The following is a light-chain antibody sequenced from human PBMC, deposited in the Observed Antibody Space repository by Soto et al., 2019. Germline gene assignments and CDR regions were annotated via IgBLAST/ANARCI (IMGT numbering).Light chain of an antibody. Sequence: QLVLTQPPSASGTPGQRVTISCSGSSSNIGSNYVYWYQQLPGTAPKLLIYSNNQRPSGVPDRFSGSKSGTSASLAISGLRSEDEADYYCAAWDDSLSGRGVVFGGGTQLTVL. CDR3: AAWDDSLSGRGVV. CDR1: SSNIGSNY. CDR2: SNN. V-gene: IGLV1-47*02. J-gene: IGLJ2*01.